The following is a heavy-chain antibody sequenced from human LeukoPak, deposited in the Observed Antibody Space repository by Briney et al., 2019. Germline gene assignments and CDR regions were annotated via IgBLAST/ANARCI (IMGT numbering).Heavy chain of an antibody. Sequence: SETLSLTCTVSGGSISSYYWSWIQQPPGKGLEWIGYIYYSGSTNYNPSLKSRVTISVDTSKNQFSLKLSSVTAADTAVYYCARLSRGYFDYWGQGTLVTVSS. CDR1: GGSISSYY. J-gene: IGHJ4*02. CDR3: ARLSRGYFDY. V-gene: IGHV4-59*01. D-gene: IGHD2-2*01. CDR2: IYYSGST.